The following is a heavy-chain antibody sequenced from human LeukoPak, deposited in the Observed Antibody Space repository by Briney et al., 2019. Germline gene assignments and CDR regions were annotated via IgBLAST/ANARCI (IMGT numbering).Heavy chain of an antibody. CDR1: GFTYDDYA. CDR2: ISWNSGSI. J-gene: IGHJ6*03. CDR3: AKDQGRNYYYYMDV. Sequence: GGSLRLSCAASGFTYDDYAMHWVRQAPGKGLEWVSGISWNSGSIGYADSVKGRFTISRDNAKNSLYLQMNSLRAEDMALYYCAKDQGRNYYYYMDVWGKGTTVTVSS. V-gene: IGHV3-9*03.